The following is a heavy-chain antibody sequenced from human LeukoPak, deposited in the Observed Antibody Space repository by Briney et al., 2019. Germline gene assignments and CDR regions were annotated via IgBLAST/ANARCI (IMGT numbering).Heavy chain of an antibody. Sequence: SETLSLTCTVSGDSISSGSFYWSWIRQPPGKGLEWIGSIYYSGSTYYNPSLKSRVTISVDTSKNQFSLKLSSVTAADTAVYYCAREGTNRDFDYWGQGTLVTVSS. V-gene: IGHV4-39*07. J-gene: IGHJ4*02. CDR2: IYYSGST. D-gene: IGHD1/OR15-1a*01. CDR1: GDSISSGSFY. CDR3: AREGTNRDFDY.